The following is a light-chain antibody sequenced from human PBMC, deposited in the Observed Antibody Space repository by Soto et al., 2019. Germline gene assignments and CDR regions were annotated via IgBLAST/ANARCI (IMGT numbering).Light chain of an antibody. V-gene: IGKV1-39*01. CDR1: QSISNY. CDR3: QQSDTTLFT. CDR2: AAS. Sequence: DIQMTQSPSSLSASVGDRVTITCRASQSISNYLNWYQQKPGKAPKLLIYAASRLQSGVPSRFSGSGSGTDLTLSMSSLQPADFATYSCQQSDTTLFTFGPGTNVDIK. J-gene: IGKJ3*01.